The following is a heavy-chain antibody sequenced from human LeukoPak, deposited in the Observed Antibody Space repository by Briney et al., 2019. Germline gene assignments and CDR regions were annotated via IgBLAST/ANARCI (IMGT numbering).Heavy chain of an antibody. CDR2: IDKHGNGK. CDR1: GFTFSISW. Sequence: PGGSLRLSCVASGFTFSISWVTWVRQAPGKGLEWVANIDKHGNGKYYVVSVKGRFAISRDYATNSVFLQMNSLRAEDTSVYYCARDAGWGYYDLWGQGTPVTVSS. J-gene: IGHJ4*02. V-gene: IGHV3-7*01. CDR3: ARDAGWGYYDL. D-gene: IGHD1-26*01.